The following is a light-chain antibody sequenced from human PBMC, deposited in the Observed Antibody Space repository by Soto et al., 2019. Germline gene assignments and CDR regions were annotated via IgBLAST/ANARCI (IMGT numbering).Light chain of an antibody. CDR1: AGAVTSDYY. J-gene: IGLJ2*01. V-gene: IGLV7-43*01. Sequence: QAVVTQEPSLTVSPGRTVTLTCASSAGAVTSDYYVNWLQQKPGQAPRALIYSTSQKHSWTPARFSGSLLGGKAALTLSTVQPEDEADYYCLLYYGGAQVLFGGGTKVTVL. CDR3: LLYYGGAQVL. CDR2: STS.